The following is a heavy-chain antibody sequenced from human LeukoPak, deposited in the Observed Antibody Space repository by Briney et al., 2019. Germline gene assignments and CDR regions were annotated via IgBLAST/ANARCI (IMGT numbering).Heavy chain of an antibody. J-gene: IGHJ4*02. D-gene: IGHD3-10*01. Sequence: SVKVSCKASGGIFSSYVISWVRQAPGQGLEWMGGIIPIFGTANYAQKFQGRVTITADESTSTAYMELSSLRSEDTAVYYCARDRSLWFGELFLFDYWGQGTLVTVSS. V-gene: IGHV1-69*13. CDR2: IIPIFGTA. CDR3: ARDRSLWFGELFLFDY. CDR1: GGIFSSYV.